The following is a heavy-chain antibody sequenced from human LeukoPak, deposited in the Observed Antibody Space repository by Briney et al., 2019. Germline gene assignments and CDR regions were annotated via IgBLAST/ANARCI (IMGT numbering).Heavy chain of an antibody. CDR3: AGISSGWYHYYYGMDV. Sequence: SETLSLTCTVSGGSISSGSYYWSWIRQPAGKGLEWIGRIYTSGSTNYNPSLKSRVTISVDTSKNQFSLKLSSVTAADTAVYYCAGISSGWYHYYYGMDVWGQGTTVTVSS. V-gene: IGHV4-61*02. CDR1: GGSISSGSYY. D-gene: IGHD6-19*01. CDR2: IYTSGST. J-gene: IGHJ6*02.